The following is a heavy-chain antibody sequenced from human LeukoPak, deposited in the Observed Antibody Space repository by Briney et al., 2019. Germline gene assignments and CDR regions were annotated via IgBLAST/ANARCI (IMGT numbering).Heavy chain of an antibody. J-gene: IGHJ4*02. CDR2: ISSSSTYI. CDR3: ARTGYGYNYFDY. D-gene: IGHD3-16*01. Sequence: GGSLRLSCAASGFTFSSYGMNWVRQAPGKGLEWVSSISSSSTYIYYADSMKGRFTISRDNAKNSLYLQMNSLRAEDTAVYYCARTGYGYNYFDYWGQGTLVTVSS. CDR1: GFTFSSYG. V-gene: IGHV3-21*01.